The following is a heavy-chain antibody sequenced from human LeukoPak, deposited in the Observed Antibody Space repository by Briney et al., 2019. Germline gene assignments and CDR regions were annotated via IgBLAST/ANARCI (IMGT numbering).Heavy chain of an antibody. CDR2: IYSGGST. J-gene: IGHJ4*02. CDR3: ARDYRKGHPVGYGG. D-gene: IGHD5-18*01. CDR1: GFTVSSNY. Sequence: GGSLRLSCAASGFTVSSNYMSWVRQAPGKGLEWVSVIYSGGSTYYADSVKGRFTISRDNSKNTLYLQMNSLRAEDTAVYYCARDYRKGHPVGYGGWGQGTLVTVSS. V-gene: IGHV3-66*02.